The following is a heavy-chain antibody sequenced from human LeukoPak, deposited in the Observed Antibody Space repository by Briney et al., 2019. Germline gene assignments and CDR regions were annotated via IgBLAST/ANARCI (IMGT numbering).Heavy chain of an antibody. J-gene: IGHJ4*02. D-gene: IGHD5-24*01. Sequence: PGGSLRLSCAASGFTFSSYEMNWVRQAPGKGLEWVSYISSSGSTIYYADSVKGRFTISRDNAKNSLYLQMNSLRAEDTAVYYCARDYGRWLQAAGEFDYWGQGTLVTVSS. CDR2: ISSSGSTI. CDR1: GFTFSSYE. V-gene: IGHV3-48*03. CDR3: ARDYGRWLQAAGEFDY.